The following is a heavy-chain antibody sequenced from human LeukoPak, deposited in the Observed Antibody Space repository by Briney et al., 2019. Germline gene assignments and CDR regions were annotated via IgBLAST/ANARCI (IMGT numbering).Heavy chain of an antibody. CDR1: GYTFTRYG. V-gene: IGHV1-18*01. J-gene: IGHJ6*02. CDR3: ARSPRFSALGLDGMDV. CDR2: ISAYNCNT. Sequence: GSVTVSCKASGYTFTRYGISWVGQAPGQGVEGMGWISAYNCNTNYSPNLQRRVTIATDTSTSTAYMDLRSLRSDHPAVYYCARSPRFSALGLDGMDVWGQGITVTVSS. D-gene: IGHD7-27*01.